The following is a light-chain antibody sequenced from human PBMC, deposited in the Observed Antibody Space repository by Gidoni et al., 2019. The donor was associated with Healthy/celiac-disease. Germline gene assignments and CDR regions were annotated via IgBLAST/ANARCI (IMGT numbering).Light chain of an antibody. V-gene: IGLV1-44*01. CDR2: RNN. CDR1: SSNIGSNT. Sequence: QSVLTQPPSASGTPGQRVTISCSGSSSNIGSNTVKWYQQLPVTAPKLLIYRNNQRPSGVPDRFSGSKSGTSASLAISGLQSEDEADYYCAAWDDSLKGAVFGGGTKLTVL. J-gene: IGLJ2*01. CDR3: AAWDDSLKGAV.